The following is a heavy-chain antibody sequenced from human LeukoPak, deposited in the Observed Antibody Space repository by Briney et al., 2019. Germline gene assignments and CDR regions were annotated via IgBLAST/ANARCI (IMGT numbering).Heavy chain of an antibody. CDR2: KNPNSGNT. J-gene: IGHJ6*02. Sequence: GASVKVSCKASGYTFTSYDINWVRQATGQGLEWMGWKNPNSGNTGYAQKFQGRVTMTRDTSISTAYMELSSLRSEDTAVYYCARESSRVPAAQVYGMDVWGQGTTVTVSS. D-gene: IGHD2-2*01. V-gene: IGHV1-8*01. CDR3: ARESSRVPAAQVYGMDV. CDR1: GYTFTSYD.